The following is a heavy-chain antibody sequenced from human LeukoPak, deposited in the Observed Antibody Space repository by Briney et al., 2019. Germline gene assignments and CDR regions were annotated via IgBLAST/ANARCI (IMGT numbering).Heavy chain of an antibody. D-gene: IGHD3-3*01. V-gene: IGHV4-34*01. CDR2: ITHSGST. Sequence: SETLSLTCAVYGGSFSGYYWSWIRQPPGKGPEWIGEITHSGSTYYNPSLKNRVTISVDTSKTQFSLKLSSVTAADTAVYYCARGSVRFRGFDYWGQGTPVTVSS. CDR3: ARGSVRFRGFDY. CDR1: GGSFSGYY. J-gene: IGHJ4*02.